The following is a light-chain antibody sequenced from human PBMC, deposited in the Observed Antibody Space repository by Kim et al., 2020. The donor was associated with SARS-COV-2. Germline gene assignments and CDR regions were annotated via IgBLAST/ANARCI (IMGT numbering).Light chain of an antibody. CDR3: QKYRSYWT. CDR2: DAS. J-gene: IGKJ1*01. Sequence: DIQMTQSPSTLSASVGDRVTITCRASQSITTWLAWYQQKAGKAPKVLIYDASSLESGVPSRFSGSGSGTEFTLTINGLQPDDFATYYCQKYRSYWTFGQGTKVDIK. V-gene: IGKV1-5*01. CDR1: QSITTW.